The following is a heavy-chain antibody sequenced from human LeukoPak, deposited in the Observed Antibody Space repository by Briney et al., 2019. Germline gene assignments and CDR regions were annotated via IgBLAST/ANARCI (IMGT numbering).Heavy chain of an antibody. CDR3: ARGALPHYYDSSGYYYYFDY. V-gene: IGHV3-21*01. Sequence: GGSLRLSCAASGFTFSSYSMNWVRQAPGKGLEWASSISSSSSYIYYADSVKGRFTISRDNAKNSLYLQMNSLRAEDTAVYCCARGALPHYYDSSGYYYYFDYWGQGTLVTVSS. D-gene: IGHD3-22*01. J-gene: IGHJ4*02. CDR1: GFTFSSYS. CDR2: ISSSSSYI.